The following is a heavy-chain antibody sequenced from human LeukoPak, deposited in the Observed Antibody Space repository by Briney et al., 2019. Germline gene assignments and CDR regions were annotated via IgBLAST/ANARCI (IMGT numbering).Heavy chain of an antibody. Sequence: GRSLRLSCAASGFTFRNEGMHCVRQAPGKGLKAGAGISDDGSNKNYADSVKGRFTISRDNSNNTLYLPMNSLRAEDTAVYYCAKDRETTASGTFVYWGQGTLVTVSS. V-gene: IGHV3-30*18. CDR1: GFTFRNEG. CDR2: ISDDGSNK. J-gene: IGHJ4*02. CDR3: AKDRETTASGTFVY. D-gene: IGHD6-13*01.